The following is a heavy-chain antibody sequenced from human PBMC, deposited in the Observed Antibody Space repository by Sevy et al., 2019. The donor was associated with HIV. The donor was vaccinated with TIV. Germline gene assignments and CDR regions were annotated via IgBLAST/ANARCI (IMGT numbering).Heavy chain of an antibody. J-gene: IGHJ4*02. CDR2: ISYDGSNK. CDR1: GFTFSSYG. D-gene: IGHD4-17*01. CDR3: AKDPDYGDYGYFDY. Sequence: GGSLRLSCAASGFTFSSYGMHWVRQAPGKGLEWVAVISYDGSNKYYADSVKGRFTISRDNSKNTLYLQMNSLGAEDTAVYYCAKDPDYGDYGYFDYWGQGTLVTVSS. V-gene: IGHV3-30*18.